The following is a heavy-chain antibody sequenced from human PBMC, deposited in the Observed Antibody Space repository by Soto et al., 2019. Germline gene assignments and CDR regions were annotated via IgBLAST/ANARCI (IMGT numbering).Heavy chain of an antibody. CDR2: ILSSDEK. CDR3: ARMLAVNYSYYYVDV. Sequence: QVTLKESGPVLVKPTETLTLTCTVSGFSLRNARMGVSWIRQPPGKALEWLAHILSSDEKSYNTSLKDRVTPFKDTSKSQVVLTMTYVDPVDTATYFCARMLAVNYSYYYVDVWGEGTTVTVSS. CDR1: GFSLRNARMG. J-gene: IGHJ6*03. V-gene: IGHV2-26*01. D-gene: IGHD3-22*01.